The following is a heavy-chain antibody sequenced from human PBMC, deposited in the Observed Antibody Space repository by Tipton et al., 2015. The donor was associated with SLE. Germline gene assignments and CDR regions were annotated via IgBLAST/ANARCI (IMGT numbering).Heavy chain of an antibody. V-gene: IGHV1-8*01. CDR1: GYTFTTYD. J-gene: IGHJ4*02. D-gene: IGHD2-15*01. CDR3: ARGCRKY. CDR2: MNPNSGNT. Sequence: QLVQSGAAVKKPGASVKVSCKASGYTFTTYDINWVRQATGQGLEWMGRMNPNSGNTAYAPKFQGRLIMTRNTSISTVYMELSNVRSEDAAVYFCARGCRKYWGQGTLVTVSS.